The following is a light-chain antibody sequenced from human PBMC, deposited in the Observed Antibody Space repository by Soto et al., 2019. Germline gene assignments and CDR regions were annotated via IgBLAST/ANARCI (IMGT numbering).Light chain of an antibody. V-gene: IGLV1-40*01. CDR3: ATWDDSLNGWV. Sequence: QSVLTQPPSVSGAPGQRVTISCTGSSSNIGAGYDVHWYQQRPGTAPKLLIYANSQRSSGVPDRFSGSKSGTSASLAISGLQSEDESDYYCATWDDSLNGWVFGGGTKLTVL. J-gene: IGLJ3*02. CDR2: ANS. CDR1: SSNIGAGYD.